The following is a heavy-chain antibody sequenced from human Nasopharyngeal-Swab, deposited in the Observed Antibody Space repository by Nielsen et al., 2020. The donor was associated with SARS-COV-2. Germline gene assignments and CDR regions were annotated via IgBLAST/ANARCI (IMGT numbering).Heavy chain of an antibody. D-gene: IGHD2-2*01. Sequence: AAVKDSCKASGYTFTSYGISWVREAPGQGLEWMGWISAYNGNTNYAQKLQGRVTMTTDTSTSTAYMELRSLRSDDTAVYYCARDFRVGCSSTSCYYYYGMDVWGQGTTVTVSS. CDR3: ARDFRVGCSSTSCYYYYGMDV. CDR2: ISAYNGNT. J-gene: IGHJ6*02. V-gene: IGHV1-18*01. CDR1: GYTFTSYG.